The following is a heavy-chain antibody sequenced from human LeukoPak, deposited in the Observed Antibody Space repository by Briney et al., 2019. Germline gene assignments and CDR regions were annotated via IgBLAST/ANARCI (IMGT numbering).Heavy chain of an antibody. D-gene: IGHD6-13*01. Sequence: GGSLRLSCAASGFTFSSYAMSWVPQAPGKGLEWVSAISGSGGSTYYADSVKGRFTISRDNSKNTLYLQMNSLRAEDTPVYYIAKSYSSSGFLYFQHWGQGTLVTVSS. CDR2: ISGSGGST. J-gene: IGHJ1*01. V-gene: IGHV3-23*01. CDR3: AKSYSSSGFLYFQH. CDR1: GFTFSSYA.